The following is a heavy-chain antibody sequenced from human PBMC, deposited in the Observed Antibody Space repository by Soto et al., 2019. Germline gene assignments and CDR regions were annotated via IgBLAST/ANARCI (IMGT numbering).Heavy chain of an antibody. CDR3: ARDRGVGATKRVDAFDI. Sequence: PGGSLRLSCAASGFTFSDYYMSWIRQAPGKGLEWVSYISSSGSTIYYADSVKGRFTISRDNAKNSLYLQMNSLRAEDTAVYYCARDRGVGATKRVDAFDIWGQGTMVTVSS. J-gene: IGHJ3*02. D-gene: IGHD1-26*01. CDR1: GFTFSDYY. CDR2: ISSSGSTI. V-gene: IGHV3-11*01.